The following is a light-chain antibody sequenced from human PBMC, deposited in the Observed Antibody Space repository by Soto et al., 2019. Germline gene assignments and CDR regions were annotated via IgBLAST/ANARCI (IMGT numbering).Light chain of an antibody. V-gene: IGKV3-20*01. CDR3: QQYDSSPWT. J-gene: IGKJ1*01. CDR1: QSVSSSF. CDR2: GAS. Sequence: EIVVTQSPGTLSLSPGERATLSCRASQSVSSSFLACYQQKPGQAPRPLIYGASSRATGIPDRFSGSGSGTDFSLTIRRLEPEDFAVYYCQQYDSSPWTFGQGTKVEI.